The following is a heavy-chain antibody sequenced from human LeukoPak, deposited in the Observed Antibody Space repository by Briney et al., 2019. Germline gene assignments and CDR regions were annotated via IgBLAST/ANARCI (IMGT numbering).Heavy chain of an antibody. V-gene: IGHV4-39*07. Sequence: SETLSLTCTVSGGSISSSSYYWGWIRQPPGKGLEWIGSIYYSGSTYYNPSLKSRVTISVDTSKNQFSLKLSSVTAADTAVYYCARDVVERKLRSYCGGDCYVRPFDYWGQGTLVTVSS. CDR2: IYYSGST. CDR3: ARDVVERKLRSYCGGDCYVRPFDY. CDR1: GGSISSSSYY. D-gene: IGHD2-21*02. J-gene: IGHJ4*02.